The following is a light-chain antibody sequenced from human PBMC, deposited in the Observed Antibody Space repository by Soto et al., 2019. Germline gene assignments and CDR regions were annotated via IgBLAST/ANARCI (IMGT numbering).Light chain of an antibody. CDR2: DVS. Sequence: AIQLTQSPSSLSASVGDRVTITCRASQGISSALAWYQQKPGKSPNLLIYDVSSLESGVPSRFSGSGSGTDFTLTISCLQPEDFATYNCQQFNTYPALTFGGGTKVEIK. V-gene: IGKV1-13*02. CDR1: QGISSA. J-gene: IGKJ4*01. CDR3: QQFNTYPALT.